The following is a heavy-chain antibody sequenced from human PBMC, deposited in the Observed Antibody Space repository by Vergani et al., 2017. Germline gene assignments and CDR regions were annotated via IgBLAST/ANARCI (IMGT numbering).Heavy chain of an antibody. CDR3: AASYYDSSGYYYGAAAFDI. Sequence: VQLVESGGGLVQPGESLKISCKGSGYSFTSYWIGWVRQMPGKGLEWMGIIYPGDSDTRYSPSFQGQVTISADKSISTAYLQWSSLKASDTAMYYCAASYYDSSGYYYGAAAFDIWGQGTMVTVSS. CDR2: IYPGDSDT. J-gene: IGHJ3*02. V-gene: IGHV5-51*01. CDR1: GYSFTSYW. D-gene: IGHD3-22*01.